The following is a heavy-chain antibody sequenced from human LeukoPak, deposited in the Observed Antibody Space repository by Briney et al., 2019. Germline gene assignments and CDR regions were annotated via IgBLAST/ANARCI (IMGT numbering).Heavy chain of an antibody. J-gene: IGHJ6*02. V-gene: IGHV3-30*18. CDR1: GFTFSSYG. CDR2: ISYDGSNK. CDR3: AKDLYCSSTSCYIAATFYYYYGMDV. D-gene: IGHD2-2*02. Sequence: PGRSLRLSCAASGFTFSSYGMHWVRQAPGKGLEWVAVISYDGSNKYYADSVKGRFTISRDNSKNTLYLQMNSLRAEDTAVYYCAKDLYCSSTSCYIAATFYYYYGMDVWGQGTTVTVSS.